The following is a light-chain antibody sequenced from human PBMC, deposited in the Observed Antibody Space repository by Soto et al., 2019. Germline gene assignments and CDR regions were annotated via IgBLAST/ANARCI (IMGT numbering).Light chain of an antibody. V-gene: IGLV4-69*01. J-gene: IGLJ2*01. Sequence: QLVLTQSPSASASLGASVKLNCTLSSGHNNYAIAWHQQQPEKGPRYLMKLNSDGSHTKGDGIPDRFSGSSSGTERHLTISSLQSEDEADDYCQTWGTAIHDVIFGGGTKLTVL. CDR3: QTWGTAIHDVI. CDR1: SGHNNYA. CDR2: LNSDGSH.